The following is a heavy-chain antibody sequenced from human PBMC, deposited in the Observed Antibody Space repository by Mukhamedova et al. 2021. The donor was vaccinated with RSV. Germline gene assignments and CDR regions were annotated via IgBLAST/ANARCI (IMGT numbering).Heavy chain of an antibody. CDR3: ARGGYGSGSYYIGY. J-gene: IGHJ4*02. CDR2: ISGSGGST. V-gene: IGHV3-23*01. D-gene: IGHD3-10*01. Sequence: VRQAPGKGLEWVSAISGSGGSTYYADSVKGRFTISRDNAKNSLYLQMNSLRAEDTAVYYCARGGYGSGSYYIGYWGQGTLVTVSS.